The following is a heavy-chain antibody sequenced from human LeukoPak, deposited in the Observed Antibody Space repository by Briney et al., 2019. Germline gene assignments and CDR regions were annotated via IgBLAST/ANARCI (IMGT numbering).Heavy chain of an antibody. CDR3: VRGHYWDY. Sequence: PGGSLRLSCVASGFTFSNFWMNWVRQAPGKGLEWVANIKEDGSEKNYVGSVRGRFTISRDNAKNSLYLQMNSLSAEDTALYYCVRGHYWDYKSEGTLVTVSS. J-gene: IGHJ4*02. V-gene: IGHV3-7*01. CDR2: IKEDGSEK. CDR1: GFTFSNFW.